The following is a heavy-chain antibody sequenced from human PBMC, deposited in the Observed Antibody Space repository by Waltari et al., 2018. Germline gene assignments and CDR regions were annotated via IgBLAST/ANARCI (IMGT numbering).Heavy chain of an antibody. CDR2: FIPILGIA. CDR3: ARDIAAARERFDP. Sequence: QVHLVQSGAEVKKPGSSVKVSCKASGGTFSSYTISWVRQAPGQGLEWMGRFIPILGIADYAQKFQCRVTSAADKSTSTAYKELSSLRSEDTAVYSCARDIAAARERFDPWGQGTLVTVSS. J-gene: IGHJ5*02. D-gene: IGHD6-13*01. V-gene: IGHV1-69*08. CDR1: GGTFSSYT.